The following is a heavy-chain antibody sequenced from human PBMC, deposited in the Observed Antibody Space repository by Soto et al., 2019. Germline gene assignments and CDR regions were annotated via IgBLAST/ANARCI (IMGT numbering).Heavy chain of an antibody. J-gene: IGHJ6*02. CDR3: ARGYGGEYDFWSGYYSYYYYYYGMDV. CDR1: GFTFSSYW. Sequence: GGSLRLSCAASGFTFSSYWMHWVRQAPGKGLVWVSRINSDGSSTSYADSVKGRFTISRDNAKNTLYLQMNSLRAEDTAVYYCARGYGGEYDFWSGYYSYYYYYYGMDVWGQGTTVTV. CDR2: INSDGSST. D-gene: IGHD3-3*01. V-gene: IGHV3-74*01.